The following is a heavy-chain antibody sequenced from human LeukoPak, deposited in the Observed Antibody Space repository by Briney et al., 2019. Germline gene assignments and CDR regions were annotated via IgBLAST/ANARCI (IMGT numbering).Heavy chain of an antibody. CDR2: IIPILGIA. V-gene: IGHV1-69*04. Sequence: SVKVSCKASGGTFSSYAISWVRQAPGQGLEWMGRIIPILGIANYAQKFQGRVTITADKFTSTAYMELSSLRSEDTAVYYCARAGGAYCGGDCWNDYYYYGMDVWGQGTTVTVSS. D-gene: IGHD2-21*02. J-gene: IGHJ6*02. CDR1: GGTFSSYA. CDR3: ARAGGAYCGGDCWNDYYYYGMDV.